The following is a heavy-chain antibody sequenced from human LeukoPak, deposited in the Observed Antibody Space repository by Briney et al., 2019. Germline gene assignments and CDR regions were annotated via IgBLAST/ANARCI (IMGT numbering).Heavy chain of an antibody. J-gene: IGHJ2*01. Sequence: SETLSLTCAVSGGSISSGGYSWSWIRQPPGKGPEWIGYIYYSGSTNYNPSLKSRVTISVDTSKNQFSLKLSSVTAADTAVYYCASSGWSGGYWYFDLWGRGTLVTVSS. D-gene: IGHD6-19*01. CDR3: ASSGWSGGYWYFDL. CDR2: IYYSGST. CDR1: GGSISSGGYS. V-gene: IGHV4-61*08.